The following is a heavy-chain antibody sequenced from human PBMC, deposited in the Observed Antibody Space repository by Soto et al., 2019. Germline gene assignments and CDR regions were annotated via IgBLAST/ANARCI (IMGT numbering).Heavy chain of an antibody. CDR1: GYTFTSYG. J-gene: IGHJ5*02. D-gene: IGHD3-3*01. Sequence: GASVKVSCKASGYTFTSYGISWVRQAPGQGLEWMGWISAYNGNTNYAQKLQGRVTMTTDTSTSTAYMELRSLRSDDTAVYYCARGGVYDFWSGYSNLFDPWGQGTLVTVSS. CDR2: ISAYNGNT. V-gene: IGHV1-18*01. CDR3: ARGGVYDFWSGYSNLFDP.